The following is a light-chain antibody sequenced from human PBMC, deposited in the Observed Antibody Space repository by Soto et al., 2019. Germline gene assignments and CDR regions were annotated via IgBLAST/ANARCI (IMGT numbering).Light chain of an antibody. CDR2: EGS. CDR1: SGDVGTYNL. CDR3: SSYAGAVA. V-gene: IGLV2-23*01. Sequence: QSALTQPASVSGSPGQSITISCTGTSGDVGTYNLVSWYQHHPGKAPKLMIYEGSNRPSGVSHRFSGSQSGNTASLTISGLQAEDEADYYCSSYAGAVAFGGGTKVTVL. J-gene: IGLJ2*01.